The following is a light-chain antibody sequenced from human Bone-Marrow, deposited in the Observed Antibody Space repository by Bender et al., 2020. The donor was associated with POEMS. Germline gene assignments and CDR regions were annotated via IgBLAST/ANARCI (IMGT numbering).Light chain of an antibody. Sequence: QSALTQPSSVSGSPGQSITISCTGTSRDVGTYNLVSWYQKHPGKAPKLIIYDVSKRPSGVPDRFSGSKSGNTASLTISGFQAEDEADYYCCSYAGNSLVFGGGTKLTVL. J-gene: IGLJ2*01. CDR1: SRDVGTYNL. V-gene: IGLV2-23*02. CDR3: CSYAGNSLV. CDR2: DVS.